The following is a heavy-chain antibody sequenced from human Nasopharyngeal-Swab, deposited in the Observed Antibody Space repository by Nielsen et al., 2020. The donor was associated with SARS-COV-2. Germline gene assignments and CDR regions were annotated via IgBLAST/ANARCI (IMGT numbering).Heavy chain of an antibody. V-gene: IGHV3-43*01. J-gene: IGHJ4*02. CDR3: AKDSRRGVVVAAEFYFDS. Sequence: GESLKISCAASGFNFEDYTMHWVRQPPGKGLEWVSLINWDGDITYYADSMEGRFTVSRDNSQNPLYLQLNDLQTGDTALYYCAKDSRRGVVVAAEFYFDSWGQGTLVTVSS. CDR1: GFNFEDYT. CDR2: INWDGDIT. D-gene: IGHD2-15*01.